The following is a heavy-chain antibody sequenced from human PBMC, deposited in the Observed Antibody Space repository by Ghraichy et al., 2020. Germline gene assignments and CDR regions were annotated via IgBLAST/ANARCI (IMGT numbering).Heavy chain of an antibody. D-gene: IGHD6-19*01. CDR3: ARAQRVGTGYSSGWSGLVAFDI. V-gene: IGHV3-30*19. Sequence: GGSLRLSCEASGVTVGNNYFTWVRQAPGKGLEWVAVISYDGSNKYYADSVKGRFTISRDNSKNTLYLQMNSLRAEDTAVYYCARAQRVGTGYSSGWSGLVAFDIWGQGTMVTVS. CDR1: GVTVGNNY. CDR2: ISYDGSNK. J-gene: IGHJ3*02.